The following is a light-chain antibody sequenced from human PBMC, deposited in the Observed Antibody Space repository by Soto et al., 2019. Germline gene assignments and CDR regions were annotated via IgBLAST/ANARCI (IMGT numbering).Light chain of an antibody. CDR3: QQYGGSPIT. Sequence: IVLTQSPGTLSLSPGEIVTLSFRASQGVTTRLAWYQHKPGQAPTLLMSGASNRASGVPVRFSGSGSGTDFTLTITRLEPEDFALYYCQQYGGSPITFGQGTR. J-gene: IGKJ5*01. CDR2: GAS. V-gene: IGKV3-20*01. CDR1: QGVTTR.